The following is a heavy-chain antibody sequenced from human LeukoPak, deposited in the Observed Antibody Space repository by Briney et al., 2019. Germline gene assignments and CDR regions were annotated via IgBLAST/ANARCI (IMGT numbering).Heavy chain of an antibody. CDR2: IYSGGST. CDR1: GFTFSSFA. Sequence: GRSLRLSCAASGFTFSSFAMSWVRQAPGKGLEWASVIYSGGSTYYADSVKGRFTISRDNAKNTLYLQMNSLRAEDTAVYYCGRDLSVAVAATNYWGQGTLVTVSS. V-gene: IGHV3-66*01. CDR3: GRDLSVAVAATNY. D-gene: IGHD2-15*01. J-gene: IGHJ4*02.